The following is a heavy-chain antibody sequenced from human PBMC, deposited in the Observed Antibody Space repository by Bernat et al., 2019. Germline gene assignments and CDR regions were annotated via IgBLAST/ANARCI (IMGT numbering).Heavy chain of an antibody. V-gene: IGHV3-11*01. D-gene: IGHD2-15*01. CDR1: GFTFSEYY. CDR2: ISSSGSTI. CDR3: ARDRRKGCSGGSCYSNDY. J-gene: IGHJ4*02. Sequence: QVQLVESGGGLVKPGGSLRLSCAASGFTFSEYYMSWIRQAPGKGRGWVSYISSSGSTIYYADSVKGRFTISSDNAKNSLYLQMNSLRAEDTAVYYCARDRRKGCSGGSCYSNDYWGQGTLVTVSS.